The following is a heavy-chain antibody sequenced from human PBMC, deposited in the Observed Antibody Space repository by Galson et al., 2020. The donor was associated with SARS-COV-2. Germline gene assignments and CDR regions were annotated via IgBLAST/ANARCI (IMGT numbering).Heavy chain of an antibody. CDR2: IWYDGSNK. J-gene: IGHJ4*02. CDR3: AKTPDSSGYSLFDY. V-gene: IGHV3-33*06. Sequence: GGSLRLSCAASGFTFSSYGMHWVRQAPGKGLEWVAVIWYDGSNKYYADSVKGRFTISRDNSKNTLYLQMNSLRAEDTAVYYCAKTPDSSGYSLFDYWGQGTLVTVSS. CDR1: GFTFSSYG. D-gene: IGHD3-22*01.